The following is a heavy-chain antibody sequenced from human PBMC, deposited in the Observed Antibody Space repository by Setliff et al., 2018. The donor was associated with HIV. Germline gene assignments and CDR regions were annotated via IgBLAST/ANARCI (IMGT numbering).Heavy chain of an antibody. J-gene: IGHJ4*02. CDR2: ISTFNGDT. Sequence: ASVKVSCKASGYSFINYGINWVRQAPGQGLEWMGWISTFNGDTNFAQKFQGRVSMTTETSTTTAYLELRDLRFDDTAVYYCARDASTGWRTMGFDYWGQGTLVTVSS. CDR3: ARDASTGWRTMGFDY. V-gene: IGHV1-18*01. CDR1: GYSFINYG. D-gene: IGHD6-19*01.